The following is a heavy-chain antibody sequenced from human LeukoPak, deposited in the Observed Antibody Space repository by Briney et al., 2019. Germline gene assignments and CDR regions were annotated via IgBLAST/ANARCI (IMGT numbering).Heavy chain of an antibody. Sequence: PGGSLRLSCAASGFTFSSYSMNWVRQAPGKGLEWVSSISSSSSYIYYADSVKGRFTISRDNAKNSLYLQMNSLRAEDTAVYYCARDSQWLADNYYYYYYMDVWGKGTTVTVSS. CDR2: ISSSSSYI. D-gene: IGHD6-19*01. CDR3: ARDSQWLADNYYYYYYMDV. V-gene: IGHV3-21*01. CDR1: GFTFSSYS. J-gene: IGHJ6*03.